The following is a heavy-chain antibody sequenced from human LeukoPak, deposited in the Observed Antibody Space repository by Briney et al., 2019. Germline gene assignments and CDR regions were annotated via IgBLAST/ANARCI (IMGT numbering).Heavy chain of an antibody. CDR2: IYWNDDP. CDR1: GFSLSTTGVG. V-gene: IGHV2-5*01. Sequence: GSGPTLVKPTQTLTLTCTFSGFSLSTTGVGVGWIRQPPGKALEWLALIYWNDDPRYSPSLKSRLTISKDTSKDQVVLTMTNMDPVDTATYYCAHRGSGYYRYFFDYWGQGTLVTVSS. CDR3: AHRGSGYYRYFFDY. D-gene: IGHD3-22*01. J-gene: IGHJ4*02.